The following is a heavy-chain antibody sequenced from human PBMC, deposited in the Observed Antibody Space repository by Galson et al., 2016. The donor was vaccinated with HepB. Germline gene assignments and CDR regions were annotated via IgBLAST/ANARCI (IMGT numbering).Heavy chain of an antibody. CDR2: ISTDGSST. D-gene: IGHD4-23*01. CDR3: ARNPYSGPRYYYGLYV. CDR1: GFTFSSYW. V-gene: IGHV3-74*01. Sequence: SLRLSCAASGFTFSSYWMHWVRQAPGKGLMWVSRISTDGSSTRYADSVKGRFTISRDNAKNTLYLQMRSLRAEDSAMYFCARNPYSGPRYYYGLYVWGRGTMVTVSS. J-gene: IGHJ6*02.